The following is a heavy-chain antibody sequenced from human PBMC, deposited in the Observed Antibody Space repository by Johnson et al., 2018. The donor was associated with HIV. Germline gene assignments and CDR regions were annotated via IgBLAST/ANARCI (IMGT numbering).Heavy chain of an antibody. CDR3: AKAFVRYSSPPDAFDI. D-gene: IGHD6-13*01. CDR2: ISYDGSNK. V-gene: IGHV3-30-3*01. J-gene: IGHJ3*02. Sequence: QVQLVESGGGVVQPGRSLRLSCAASGFTFSNYAMHWVRQAPGKGLEWVAVISYDGSNKYYADSVKGRFTISRDNSKNTLYLQMNSLRAEDTAVYYCAKAFVRYSSPPDAFDIWGQGTMVTVSS. CDR1: GFTFSNYA.